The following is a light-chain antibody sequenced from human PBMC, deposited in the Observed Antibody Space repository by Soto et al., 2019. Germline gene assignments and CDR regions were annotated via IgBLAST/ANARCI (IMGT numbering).Light chain of an antibody. CDR1: QSVDSN. Sequence: EIVWTQSPCTLSLSPGEGASLSCRASQSVDSNYLAWYQQKPGQAPRLLIYGASTRATGIPARFSGSGSGTEFTLTISSLQSEDFAVYYCQQYNNWPRTFGQGTKVDIK. V-gene: IGKV3-15*01. CDR3: QQYNNWPRT. J-gene: IGKJ1*01. CDR2: GAS.